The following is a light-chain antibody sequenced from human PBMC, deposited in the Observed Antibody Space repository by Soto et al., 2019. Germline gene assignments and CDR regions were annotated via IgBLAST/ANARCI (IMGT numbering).Light chain of an antibody. V-gene: IGKV1-39*01. Sequence: DIQTTQSPSSLSASVGDRVTITCRASQSISTYLNWYQYKPGKAPNLLIYTASNLQGGVPSRFSGSGSGTDFTLTISSLQPEYFATYYGQQSDATAFTYGPGTKVDI. CDR3: QQSDATAFT. CDR2: TAS. CDR1: QSISTY. J-gene: IGKJ3*01.